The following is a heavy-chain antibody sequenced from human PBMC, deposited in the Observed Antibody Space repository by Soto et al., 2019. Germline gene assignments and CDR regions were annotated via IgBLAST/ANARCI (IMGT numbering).Heavy chain of an antibody. CDR3: ARHYSRYCSGGSCYSDP. D-gene: IGHD2-15*01. J-gene: IGHJ5*02. CDR1: GYTFTSYG. CDR2: ISAYNGNT. V-gene: IGHV1-18*01. Sequence: QVQLVQSGAEVKKPGASVKVSCKASGYTFTSYGISWVRQAPGQGLEWMGWISAYNGNTNYAQKLQGRVTMTTDTSTSTAYMELRSLRSDDTAVYYCARHYSRYCSGGSCYSDPWGQGTLVTVSS.